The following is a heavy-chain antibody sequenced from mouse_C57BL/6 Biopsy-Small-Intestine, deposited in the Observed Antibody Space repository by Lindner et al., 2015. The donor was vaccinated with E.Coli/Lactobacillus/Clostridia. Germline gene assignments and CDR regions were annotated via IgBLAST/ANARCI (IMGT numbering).Heavy chain of an antibody. D-gene: IGHD2-4*01. CDR2: INPGSGGT. Sequence: VQLQESGAELVRPGTSVKVSCKASGYAFTNYLMEWVKQRPGQGLEWIGVINPGSGGTNYNEKFKGKATLTADKSSSTAYMQLSSLTSEDSAVYFCAREGGYDYPAYWGQGTLVTVSA. CDR3: AREGGYDYPAY. CDR1: GYAFTNYL. V-gene: IGHV1-54*01. J-gene: IGHJ3*01.